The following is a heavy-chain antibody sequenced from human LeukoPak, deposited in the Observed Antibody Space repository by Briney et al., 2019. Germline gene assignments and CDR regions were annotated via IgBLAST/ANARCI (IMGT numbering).Heavy chain of an antibody. D-gene: IGHD7-27*01. Sequence: SETLSLTCTVSGGSISSYYWSWIRQPPGKGLEWTGYIYYSGSTNYNPSLKSRVTISVDTSKNQFSLKLSSVTAADTAVYYCARALLSPWGCYFDYWGQGTLVTVSS. CDR3: ARALLSPWGCYFDY. CDR1: GGSISSYY. V-gene: IGHV4-59*01. J-gene: IGHJ4*02. CDR2: IYYSGST.